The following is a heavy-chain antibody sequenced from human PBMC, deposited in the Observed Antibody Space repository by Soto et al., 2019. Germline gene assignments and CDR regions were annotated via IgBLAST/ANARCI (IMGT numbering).Heavy chain of an antibody. Sequence: PGGSLIRSCAFSGFTFCYCYITWIREGPGKGLEWISYISSNGNTIYHADSVKGRFTISRDNAKNSLYLQMNSLRAEDTAVYYCARDIAAAGGRDYWGQGTMVTVSS. CDR3: ARDIAAAGGRDY. V-gene: IGHV3-11*01. D-gene: IGHD6-13*01. CDR1: GFTFCYCY. CDR2: ISSNGNTI. J-gene: IGHJ4*02.